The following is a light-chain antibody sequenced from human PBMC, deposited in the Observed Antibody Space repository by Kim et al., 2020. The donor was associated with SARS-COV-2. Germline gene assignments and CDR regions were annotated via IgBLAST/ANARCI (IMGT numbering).Light chain of an antibody. CDR1: QSVNRY. CDR2: KAS. V-gene: IGKV1-5*03. J-gene: IGKJ2*01. Sequence: DIQMTQSPSTLSASVGDRVTITCRASQSVNRYLAWYQQKPGKVPKVLIYKASTLKSGVPSRFSGSGSGTEFTLTISSLQRDDFATYYCQQYNSFSGTFGQGTKLEI. CDR3: QQYNSFSGT.